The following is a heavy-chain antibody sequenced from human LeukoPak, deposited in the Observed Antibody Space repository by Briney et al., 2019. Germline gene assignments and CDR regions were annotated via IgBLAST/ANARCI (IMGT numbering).Heavy chain of an antibody. Sequence: SETLSLTCTVSGGSISSYYWSWIRQPPGKGLEWIGYIYYSGSTNYNPSLKSRVTISVDTSKNQFSLKLSSVTAADTAVYYCARNQHYGVNYYGMDVWGQGTTVTVSS. CDR2: IYYSGST. CDR1: GGSISSYY. D-gene: IGHD4-17*01. V-gene: IGHV4-59*01. J-gene: IGHJ6*02. CDR3: ARNQHYGVNYYGMDV.